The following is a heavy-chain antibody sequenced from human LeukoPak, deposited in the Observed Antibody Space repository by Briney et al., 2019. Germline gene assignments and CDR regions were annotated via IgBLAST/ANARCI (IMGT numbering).Heavy chain of an antibody. CDR3: VKDYNWNIFHY. CDR2: ISSNGGST. V-gene: IGHV3-64D*09. CDR1: GFTFSSYA. J-gene: IGHJ4*02. Sequence: GSLRLSCSASGFTFSSYAMHWVRQAPGKGLEYASAISSNGGSTYYADSVKGRFTISRDNSKNTLYLQMSSLRAEDTAVYYCVKDYNWNIFHYWGQGTLVTVSS. D-gene: IGHD1/OR15-1a*01.